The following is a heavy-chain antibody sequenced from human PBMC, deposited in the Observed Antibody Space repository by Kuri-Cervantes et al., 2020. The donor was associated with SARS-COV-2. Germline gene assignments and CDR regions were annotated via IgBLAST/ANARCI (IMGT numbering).Heavy chain of an antibody. CDR1: GGTFSSYA. Sequence: SVKVSCKASGGTFSSYANSWVRQAPGQGLEWMGRIIPILGTANYAQKFQGRVTITADKSTSTAYMELSSLRSEDTAVYYCARSYSNYVGYYYYYMDVWGKGTTVTVSS. CDR3: ARSYSNYVGYYYYYMDV. J-gene: IGHJ6*03. V-gene: IGHV1-69*04. CDR2: IIPILGTA. D-gene: IGHD4-11*01.